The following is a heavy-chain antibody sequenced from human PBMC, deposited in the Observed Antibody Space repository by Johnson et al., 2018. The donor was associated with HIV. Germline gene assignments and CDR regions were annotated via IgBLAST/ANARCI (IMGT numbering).Heavy chain of an antibody. CDR1: AFSFSNYP. V-gene: IGHV3-30*04. Sequence: QVQLVESGGGVVQPGRSLRLSCAASAFSFSNYPMHWVRQAPGKGLEWVAVISYDGSNKYYTDSVKGRFTISRDNSKNTLYLQMNSLNTDDTAFYYCAKSGFSGSYQGAYDIWGQGTMVTVSS. D-gene: IGHD1-26*01. CDR3: AKSGFSGSYQGAYDI. J-gene: IGHJ3*02. CDR2: ISYDGSNK.